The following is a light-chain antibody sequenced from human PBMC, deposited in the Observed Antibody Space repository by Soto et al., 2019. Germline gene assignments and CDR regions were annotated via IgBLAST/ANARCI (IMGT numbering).Light chain of an antibody. V-gene: IGLV2-14*01. CDR2: EVS. CDR1: SSDAGYYNF. CDR3: SLYISGSTYV. Sequence: QSALTQPASVSGSPGQSITISCTGTSSDAGYYNFVSWYQQHPGKAPKLIIYEVSNRPSGVPDRFSGSKSGSTASLTISGLQAEDEADYYCSLYISGSTYVFGTGTKVTVL. J-gene: IGLJ1*01.